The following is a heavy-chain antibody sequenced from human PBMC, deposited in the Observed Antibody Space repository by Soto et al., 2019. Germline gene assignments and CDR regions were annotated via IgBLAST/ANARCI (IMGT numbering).Heavy chain of an antibody. CDR2: ISAYNGNT. V-gene: IGHV1-18*01. CDR3: ARSRGFGVAFGESAISKSDDCDY. CDR1: GYTFTSYG. Sequence: QVPLVQSGAEVKKPGASVKVSCKASGYTFTSYGISWVRQAPGQGLEWMGWISAYNGNTNYAQKLQGRVTMTTDTSTSTAYMELRSLRSDDTAVYYCARSRGFGVAFGESAISKSDDCDYWGQGTLVTVSS. J-gene: IGHJ4*02. D-gene: IGHD3-10*01.